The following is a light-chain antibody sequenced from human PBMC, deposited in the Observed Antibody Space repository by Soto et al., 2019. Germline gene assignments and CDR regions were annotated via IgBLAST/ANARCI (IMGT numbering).Light chain of an antibody. V-gene: IGKV1-12*01. Sequence: NQMTQSPSSVSASVGDRVTITCLASQGVGSWLAWYQQKPGKAPKLLIFAASTLQSGVPSRFRGSRSGTDFTLTISSLQPEDFATYYCQQSYSSPPTFGQGTKVDIK. CDR1: QGVGSW. CDR2: AAS. CDR3: QQSYSSPPT. J-gene: IGKJ1*01.